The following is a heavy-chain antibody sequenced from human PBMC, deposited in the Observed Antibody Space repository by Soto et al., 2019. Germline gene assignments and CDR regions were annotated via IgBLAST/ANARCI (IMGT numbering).Heavy chain of an antibody. V-gene: IGHV3-33*01. D-gene: IGHD3-3*01. CDR3: ARVGYDFWSGYYGAFDI. Sequence: GGSLRLSCAASGFTFSSYGMHWVRQAPGKGLEWVAVIWYDGSNKYYADSVKGRFTISRDNSKNTLYLQMNSLRAEDTAVYYCARVGYDFWSGYYGAFDIWGQGTMVNVSS. CDR1: GFTFSSYG. CDR2: IWYDGSNK. J-gene: IGHJ3*02.